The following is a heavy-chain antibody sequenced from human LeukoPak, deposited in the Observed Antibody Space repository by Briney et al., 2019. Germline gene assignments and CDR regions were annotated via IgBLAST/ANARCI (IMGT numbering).Heavy chain of an antibody. V-gene: IGHV1-69*05. CDR3: ASAGDSDFWSGYYDY. CDR2: IIPIFGTA. CDR1: GYTFTSYG. D-gene: IGHD3-3*01. J-gene: IGHJ4*02. Sequence: SVKVSCKASGYTFTSYGISWVRQAPGQGLEWMGGIIPIFGTANYAQKFQGRVTITTDESTSTAYMELSSLRSEDTAVYYCASAGDSDFWSGYYDYWGQGTLVTVSS.